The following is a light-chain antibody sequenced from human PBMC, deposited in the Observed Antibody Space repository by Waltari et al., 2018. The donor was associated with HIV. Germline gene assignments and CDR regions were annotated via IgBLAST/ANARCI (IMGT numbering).Light chain of an antibody. CDR1: SHKIDFYNF. Sequence: QSPLYQPAPVSGSPGQSITIPCSGVSHKIDFYNFVSCYQLRPGKAPQLIIFGVTRRPSGISSRFSGSTSGGTASLTISDLQIEDEADYFCSSFAGTGTPMFGGGTKLTVL. J-gene: IGLJ3*02. CDR2: GVT. V-gene: IGLV2-14*01. CDR3: SSFAGTGTPM.